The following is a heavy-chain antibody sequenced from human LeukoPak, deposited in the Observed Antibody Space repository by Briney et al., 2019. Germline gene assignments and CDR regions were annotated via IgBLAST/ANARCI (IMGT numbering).Heavy chain of an antibody. J-gene: IGHJ4*02. D-gene: IGHD3-16*01. Sequence: PSETLSLTCTVSGGSISSDSYYWSWIRQHPGQGLEWIGYIFHSGSTYYNPSLKSRVTISVDPSKNQFSLKVISVTAADTAVYHCARDNVLGGVTSYFDYWGQGILVTVSS. CDR2: IFHSGST. V-gene: IGHV4-31*03. CDR1: GGSISSDSYY. CDR3: ARDNVLGGVTSYFDY.